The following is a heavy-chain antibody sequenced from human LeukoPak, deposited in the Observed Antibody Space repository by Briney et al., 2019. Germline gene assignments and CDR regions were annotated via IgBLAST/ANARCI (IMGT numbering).Heavy chain of an antibody. Sequence: PSETLSLTCAVYGGSFSGYYWSWIRQPPGKGLEWIGEINHSGSTNYNPSLKCRVTISVDTSKNQFSLKLSSVTAADTAVYYCASSRDGYRFDYWGQGTLVTVSS. J-gene: IGHJ4*02. CDR3: ASSRDGYRFDY. CDR1: GGSFSGYY. D-gene: IGHD5-24*01. V-gene: IGHV4-34*01. CDR2: INHSGST.